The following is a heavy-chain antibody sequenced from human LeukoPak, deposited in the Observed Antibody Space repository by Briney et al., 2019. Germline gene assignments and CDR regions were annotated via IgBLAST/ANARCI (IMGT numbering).Heavy chain of an antibody. CDR2: ISAYNGNT. J-gene: IGHJ4*02. V-gene: IGHV1-18*01. CDR3: ARGGSGNYYKPLDY. D-gene: IGHD3-10*01. Sequence: ASVKVSCKASGYTFTSYGTSWVRQAPGQGLEWMGWISAYNGNTNYAQKLQGRVTMTTDTSTRTAYMELRSLRSDDTAVYYCARGGSGNYYKPLDYWGQGTLVTVSS. CDR1: GYTFTSYG.